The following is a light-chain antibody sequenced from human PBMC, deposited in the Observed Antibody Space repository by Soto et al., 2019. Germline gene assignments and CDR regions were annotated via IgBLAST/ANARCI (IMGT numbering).Light chain of an antibody. J-gene: IGKJ4*01. CDR2: AAS. CDR3: QQSYSTPLT. Sequence: DIQMTQSPSSLSASVGDRVTITCRASQSISSYLNWYQQKPGTAPKLLIYAASSLQSGVPSRFSGSGSGTDFTLTISSLQPEAFATYYCQQSYSTPLTFGGGTKVDI. V-gene: IGKV1-39*01. CDR1: QSISSY.